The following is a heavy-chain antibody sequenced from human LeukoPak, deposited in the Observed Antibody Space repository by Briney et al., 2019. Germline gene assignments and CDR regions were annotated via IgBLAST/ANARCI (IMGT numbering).Heavy chain of an antibody. V-gene: IGHV3-48*03. Sequence: GGSLRLSCAASGFTFSSYEMNWVRQAPGKGLEWVSYISSSGSTIYYADSVKGRFTISRDNAKNSLYLQMNSLRAEDTAVYYCARTVPPEWLVRVGTGEGLFDYWGQGTLVTVSS. CDR1: GFTFSSYE. J-gene: IGHJ4*02. D-gene: IGHD6-19*01. CDR3: ARTVPPEWLVRVGTGEGLFDY. CDR2: ISSSGSTI.